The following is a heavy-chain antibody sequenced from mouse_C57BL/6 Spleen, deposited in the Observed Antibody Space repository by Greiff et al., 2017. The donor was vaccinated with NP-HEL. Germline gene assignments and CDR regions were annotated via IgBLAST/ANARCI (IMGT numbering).Heavy chain of an antibody. D-gene: IGHD1-1*01. CDR3: ARRGITTVVANYYAMDY. CDR2: INPNNGGT. J-gene: IGHJ4*01. V-gene: IGHV1-18*01. CDR1: GYTFTDYN. Sequence: VQLQQSGPELVKPGASVKIPCKASGYTFTDYNMDWVKQSHGKSLEWIGDINPNNGGTIYNQKFKGKATLTVDKSSSTAYMELRSLTSEDTAVYYCARRGITTVVANYYAMDYWGQGTSVTVSS.